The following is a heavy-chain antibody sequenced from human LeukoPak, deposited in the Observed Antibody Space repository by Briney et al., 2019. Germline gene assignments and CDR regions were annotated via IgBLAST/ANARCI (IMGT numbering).Heavy chain of an antibody. CDR3: ARGLVTYYYDSSGYYYPY. D-gene: IGHD3-22*01. Sequence: SETLSLTCAVYGGSFSGCYWSWIRQPPGKGLEWIGEINHSGSTNYNPSLKSRVTISVDTSKNQFSLKLSSVTAADTAVYYCARGLVTYYYDSSGYYYPYWGQGTLVTVSS. CDR1: GGSFSGCY. V-gene: IGHV4-34*01. CDR2: INHSGST. J-gene: IGHJ4*02.